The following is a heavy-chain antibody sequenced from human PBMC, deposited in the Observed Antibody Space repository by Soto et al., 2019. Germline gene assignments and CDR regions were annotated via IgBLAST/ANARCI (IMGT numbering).Heavy chain of an antibody. CDR3: ARAPGHSVHSSGWQIDY. D-gene: IGHD6-19*01. CDR1: GFTFSDYA. CDR2: ISFDGNIK. V-gene: IGHV3-30-3*01. J-gene: IGHJ4*02. Sequence: QVQLVESGGGVVQPGRSLRLSCAASGFTFSDYAMYWVRQAPGKGLEWVSVISFDGNIKYYTGSVKGRFTISRANSKNTLHLQVNSLRTEDTALYYCARAPGHSVHSSGWQIDYWGQGTLVTVSS.